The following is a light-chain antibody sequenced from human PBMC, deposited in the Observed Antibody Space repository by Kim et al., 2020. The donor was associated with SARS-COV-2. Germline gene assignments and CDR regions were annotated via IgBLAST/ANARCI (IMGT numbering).Light chain of an antibody. V-gene: IGKV1-5*03. Sequence: ASVGDRVTITCRASQSISSWLAWYQQKPGKAPKLLIYKASSLESGVPSRFSGSGSGTEFTLTISSRQPDDFATYYCQQYNSYPLTFGGGTKVDIK. CDR3: QQYNSYPLT. J-gene: IGKJ4*02. CDR2: KAS. CDR1: QSISSW.